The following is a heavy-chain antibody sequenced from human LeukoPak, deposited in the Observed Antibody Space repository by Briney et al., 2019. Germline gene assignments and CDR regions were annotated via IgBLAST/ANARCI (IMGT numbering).Heavy chain of an antibody. CDR3: ARWVHGYCSSTSCYHYYYYGMDV. J-gene: IGHJ6*02. V-gene: IGHV1-69*13. CDR1: GGTFSSYA. Sequence: SVKVSCKASGGTFSSYAISWMRQAPGQGLEWMGGIIPIFGTANYAQKFQGRVTITADESTSTAYMELSSLRSEDTAVYYCARWVHGYCSSTSCYHYYYYGMDVWGQGTTVTVSS. D-gene: IGHD2-2*01. CDR2: IIPIFGTA.